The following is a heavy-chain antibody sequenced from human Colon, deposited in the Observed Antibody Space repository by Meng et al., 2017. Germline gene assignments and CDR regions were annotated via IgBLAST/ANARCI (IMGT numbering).Heavy chain of an antibody. CDR3: ARLRDYGDDRAFAY. J-gene: IGHJ4*02. Sequence: GGSLRLSCKGSGYSFSSYWIGWVRQMSGKGPEWMGNIFPADSDTRYSPSFQGQVTISVDKSISTAYLQWSSLEASDSAIYYCARLRDYGDDRAFAYWGPGTLVTVSS. CDR1: GYSFSSYW. D-gene: IGHD4/OR15-4a*01. V-gene: IGHV5-51*01. CDR2: IFPADSDT.